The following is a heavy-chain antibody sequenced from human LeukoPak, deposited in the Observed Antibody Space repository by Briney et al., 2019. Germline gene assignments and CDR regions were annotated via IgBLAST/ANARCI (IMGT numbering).Heavy chain of an antibody. CDR1: GFTFSIDS. D-gene: IGHD3/OR15-3a*01. CDR3: TRAVAADDFSPGY. Sequence: PGGSLRLSCVASGFTFSIDSINSVRQAPGKGLEWVSCISSTSRYIYYADSVKGRFTISRDNAKNSVYLQMNSLRAEDTAVYYCTRAVAADDFSPGYWGQGTLVTVSS. V-gene: IGHV3-21*01. CDR2: ISSTSRYI. J-gene: IGHJ4*02.